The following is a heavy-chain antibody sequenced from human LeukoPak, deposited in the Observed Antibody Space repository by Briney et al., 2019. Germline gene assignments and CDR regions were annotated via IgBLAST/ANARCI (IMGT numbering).Heavy chain of an antibody. D-gene: IGHD4-17*01. Sequence: GGSLRLSCAVSGFTVSTNYMSWVRQAPGKGLESVSFIYTGGSTHYADSVKGRFTISRDTSENTLYLQMNSLRAEDTAVYYCASISVTTVYFDYWGQGTLVTVSS. J-gene: IGHJ4*02. CDR1: GFTVSTNY. CDR2: IYTGGST. CDR3: ASISVTTVYFDY. V-gene: IGHV3-66*01.